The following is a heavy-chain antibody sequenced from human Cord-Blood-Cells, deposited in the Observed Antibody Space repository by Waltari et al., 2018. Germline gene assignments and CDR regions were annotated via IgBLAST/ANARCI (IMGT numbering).Heavy chain of an antibody. CDR1: GGSISSYY. Sequence: QVQLQESGPGLVKPSETLSLTCTVSGGSISSYYWRWIRQPPGKGLEWIGYIYYSGSTNHNPSPKGRVTISVHTSKNQVSLKLSSVTAADTAVYYCARAGSGSYYYYYGMDVWGQGTTVTVSS. J-gene: IGHJ6*02. CDR3: ARAGSGSYYYYYGMDV. V-gene: IGHV4-59*01. CDR2: IYYSGST. D-gene: IGHD3-10*01.